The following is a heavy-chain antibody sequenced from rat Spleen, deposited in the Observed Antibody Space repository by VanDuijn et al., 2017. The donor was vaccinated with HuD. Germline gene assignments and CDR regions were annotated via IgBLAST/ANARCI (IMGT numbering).Heavy chain of an antibody. J-gene: IGHJ4*01. CDR2: ISTGGDKT. D-gene: IGHD4-3*01. CDR1: GFTFSNYY. V-gene: IGHV5-25*01. Sequence: EVQLVESGGGLVQPGRSMKLSCAALGFTFSNYYMAWVRQAPTKGLEWVAHISTGGDKTFYRDSVKGRFTISRDNAKSTLYLQMDSLRSEDTATYYCARHGWGYGVMDAWGQGASVTVSS. CDR3: ARHGWGYGVMDA.